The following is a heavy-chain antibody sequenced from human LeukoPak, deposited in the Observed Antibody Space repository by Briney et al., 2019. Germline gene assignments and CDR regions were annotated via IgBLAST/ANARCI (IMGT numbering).Heavy chain of an antibody. V-gene: IGHV1-2*02. Sequence: ASVKVSCKASGYTFTGYYMHWVRQAPGQGLEGMGWINPNSGGTNYAQKFQGRVTITADKSTSTAYMELSSLRSEDTAVYYCARVAPGSGGGDYWGQGTLVTVSS. J-gene: IGHJ4*02. D-gene: IGHD3-10*01. CDR3: ARVAPGSGGGDY. CDR2: INPNSGGT. CDR1: GYTFTGYY.